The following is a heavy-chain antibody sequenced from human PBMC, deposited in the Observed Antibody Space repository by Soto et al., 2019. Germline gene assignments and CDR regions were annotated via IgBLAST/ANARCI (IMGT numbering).Heavy chain of an antibody. J-gene: IGHJ6*02. CDR3: ARQRGSSSSPYYYYGMDV. CDR1: GYSFTSYW. CDR2: IYPGDSDT. D-gene: IGHD6-6*01. V-gene: IGHV5-51*01. Sequence: LGESLKISCKGSGYSFTSYWIGWVRQMPGKGLEWMGIIYPGDSDTRYSPSFQGQVTISADKSISTAYLQWSSLKASDTAMYYCARQRGSSSSPYYYYGMDVWGQGTTVTVSS.